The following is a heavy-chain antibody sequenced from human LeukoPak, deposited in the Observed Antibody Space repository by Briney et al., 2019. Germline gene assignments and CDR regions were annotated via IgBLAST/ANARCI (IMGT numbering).Heavy chain of an antibody. CDR1: GDSISSYF. CDR2: IYYSGST. CDR3: ARERGSDSTGYWVDY. V-gene: IGHV4-59*01. D-gene: IGHD3-22*01. J-gene: IGHJ4*02. Sequence: SETLSLTCTVSGDSISSYFWSWIRQPPGKGLEWIGYIYYSGSTKYSPSLKSRVTISVDTSRNQFSLKLSSVTAADTAVYYCARERGSDSTGYWVDYWGQGTLVTVSS.